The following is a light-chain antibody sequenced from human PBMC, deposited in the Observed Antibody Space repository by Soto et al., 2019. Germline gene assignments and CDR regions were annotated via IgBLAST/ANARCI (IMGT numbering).Light chain of an antibody. J-gene: IGLJ2*01. CDR2: DVN. CDR3: SSYAGSNNFVL. CDR1: SSDIGGYNY. Sequence: QSALTQPPSASGSPGQSVTISCTGTSSDIGGYNYVSWYQQHPGKAPKLMIYDVNKRPSGVPDRFSGSKSGNTASLTVSGLHAEDEADYYCSSYAGSNNFVLFGGGTKVTVL. V-gene: IGLV2-8*01.